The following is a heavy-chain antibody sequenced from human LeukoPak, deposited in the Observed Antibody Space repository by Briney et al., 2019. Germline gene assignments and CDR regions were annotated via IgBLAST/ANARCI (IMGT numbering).Heavy chain of an antibody. CDR3: ARRQIAAKFDY. V-gene: IGHV3-7*01. CDR2: INQDGSEK. D-gene: IGHD6-13*01. Sequence: PGGSLRLSCAASGFTFSNYWMSWVRQAPGKGLEWVANINQDGSEKYYVDSVKGRFTISRDNAKNSLYLQMNSLRAEDTALYYCARRQIAAKFDYWGQGTLVTVSS. J-gene: IGHJ4*02. CDR1: GFTFSNYW.